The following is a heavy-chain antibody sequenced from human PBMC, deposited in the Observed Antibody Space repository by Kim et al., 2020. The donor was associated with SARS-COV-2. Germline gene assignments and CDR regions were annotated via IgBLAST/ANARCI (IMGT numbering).Heavy chain of an antibody. CDR3: ARLRGILNWFDP. V-gene: IGHV4-39*01. Sequence: SETLSLTCTVSGGSISSSSYYWGWIRQPPGKGLEWIGSIYYSGSTYYNPSLKSRVTISVDTSKNQFSLKLSSVTAADTAVYYCARLRGILNWFDPWGQGTLVTVSS. D-gene: IGHD6-13*01. CDR2: IYYSGST. J-gene: IGHJ5*02. CDR1: GGSISSSSYY.